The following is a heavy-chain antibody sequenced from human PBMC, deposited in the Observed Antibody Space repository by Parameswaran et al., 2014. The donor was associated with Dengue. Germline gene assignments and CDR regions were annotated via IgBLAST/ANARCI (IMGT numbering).Heavy chain of an antibody. J-gene: IGHJ4*02. CDR3: ARERVTSTYYDFWSGYYTPIY. CDR2: INPSGGST. Sequence: WVRQAPGQGLEWMGIINPSGGSTSYAQKFQGRVTMTRDTSTSTVYMELSSLRSEDTAVYYCARERVTSTYYDFWSGYYTPIYWGQGTLVTVSS. V-gene: IGHV1-46*01. D-gene: IGHD3-3*01.